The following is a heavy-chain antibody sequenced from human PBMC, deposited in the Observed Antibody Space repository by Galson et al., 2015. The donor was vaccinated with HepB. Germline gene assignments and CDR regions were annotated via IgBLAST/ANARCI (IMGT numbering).Heavy chain of an antibody. V-gene: IGHV3-7*03. CDR2: IKQDGSEK. CDR1: GFTFSSYW. J-gene: IGHJ4*02. D-gene: IGHD6-19*01. CDR3: ARRLKIGSGWKAPLDY. Sequence: SLRLSCAASGFTFSSYWMSWVRQAPGKGLEWVANIKQDGSEKYYVDSVKGRFTISRDNAKNSLYLQMNSLRAEDTAVYYCARRLKIGSGWKAPLDYWGQGTLVTVSS.